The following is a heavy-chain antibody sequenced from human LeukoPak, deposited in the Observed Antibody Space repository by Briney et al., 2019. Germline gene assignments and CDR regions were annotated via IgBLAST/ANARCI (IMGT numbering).Heavy chain of an antibody. Sequence: SETLSLTCTVSGGSISSSSYYWGWIRQPPGKGLEWIGSIYYSGSTYYNPSLKSRVTISVDTSKNQFSLKLSSVTAADTAVYCCARRVVDTVSLYYYYYMDVWGKGTTVTVSS. CDR3: ARRVVDTVSLYYYYYMDV. CDR1: GGSISSSSYY. V-gene: IGHV4-39*01. J-gene: IGHJ6*03. CDR2: IYYSGST. D-gene: IGHD5-18*01.